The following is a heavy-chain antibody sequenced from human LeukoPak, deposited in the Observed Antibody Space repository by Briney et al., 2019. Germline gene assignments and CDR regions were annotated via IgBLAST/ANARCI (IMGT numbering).Heavy chain of an antibody. D-gene: IGHD4-23*01. V-gene: IGHV4-61*02. CDR2: IFSSGST. CDR1: GGSISSDSQY. Sequence: SETLSHTCTVSGGSISSDSQYWSWIRQPAGTGLEWIGRIFSSGSTNYNPSLKSRVTISVDTSKNQFSLKLTSVTAADTAVYYCARRAYGGKAAIDIRGQGTMVTVSS. J-gene: IGHJ3*02. CDR3: ARRAYGGKAAIDI.